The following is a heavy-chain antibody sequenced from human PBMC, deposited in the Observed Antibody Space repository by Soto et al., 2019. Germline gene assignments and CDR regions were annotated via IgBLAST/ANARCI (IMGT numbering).Heavy chain of an antibody. CDR1: GFTFDDYA. J-gene: IGHJ6*02. CDR3: AKDMAGIAARNYGMDV. D-gene: IGHD6-6*01. CDR2: ISWNSGSI. V-gene: IGHV3-9*01. Sequence: HPGGSLRLSCAASGFTFDDYAMHWVRQAPGKGLEWVSGISWNSGSIGYADSVKGRFTISRDNAKNSLYLQMNSLRAEDTALYYCAKDMAGIAARNYGMDVWGQGTTVTVSS.